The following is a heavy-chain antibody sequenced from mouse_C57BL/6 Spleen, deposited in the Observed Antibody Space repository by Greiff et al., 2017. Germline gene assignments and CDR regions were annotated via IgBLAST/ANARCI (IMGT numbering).Heavy chain of an antibody. CDR3: TTGGYDTWFAY. CDR1: GFNIKDYY. D-gene: IGHD2-2*01. J-gene: IGHJ3*01. CDR2: IDPEDGDT. V-gene: IGHV14-1*01. Sequence: EVQLQQSGAELVRPGASVKLSCTASGFNIKDYYMHWVKQRPEQGLEWIGRIDPEDGDTEYAPKFQGKATMTADTSSNTAYLQLSSLTSEDTAGYYCTTGGYDTWFAYWGQGTLVTVSA.